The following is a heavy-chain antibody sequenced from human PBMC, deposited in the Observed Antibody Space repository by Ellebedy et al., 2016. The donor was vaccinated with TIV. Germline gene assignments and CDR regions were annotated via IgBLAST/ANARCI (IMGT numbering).Heavy chain of an antibody. V-gene: IGHV4-39*01. Sequence: SETLSLTCSVSGGSISSSSHYWGWIRQPPGTGLEWIGSIYYTGSTYYNPSLKRRVTISVDTSKNQFSLNLNSLTAAGTAVYYCARQGPSITMVRGVNWFDPWGQGTLVTVSS. J-gene: IGHJ5*02. CDR1: GGSISSSSHY. D-gene: IGHD3-10*01. CDR2: IYYTGST. CDR3: ARQGPSITMVRGVNWFDP.